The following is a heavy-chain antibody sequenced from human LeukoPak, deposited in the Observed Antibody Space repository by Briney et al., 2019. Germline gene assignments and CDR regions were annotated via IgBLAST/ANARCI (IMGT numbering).Heavy chain of an antibody. D-gene: IGHD2-15*01. CDR2: INHSGST. V-gene: IGHV4-34*01. CDR1: GGSFSGYY. CDR3: ARHTSRYCSGGSCPILDYFDY. J-gene: IGHJ4*02. Sequence: SETLSLTCAVYGGSFSGYYWSWIRQPPGKGLEWIGEINHSGSTNYNPSLKSRVTISVDTSKNQFSLKLSSVTAADTAVCYCARHTSRYCSGGSCPILDYFDYWGQGTLVTVSS.